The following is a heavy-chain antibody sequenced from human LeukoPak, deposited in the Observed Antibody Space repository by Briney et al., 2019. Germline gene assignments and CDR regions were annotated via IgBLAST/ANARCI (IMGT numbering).Heavy chain of an antibody. CDR2: ISAYNGNT. D-gene: IGHD3-10*01. J-gene: IGHJ3*02. Sequence: GASVKVSCKASGYTFTSYGISWVRQAPGQGLEWIGWISAYNGNTNYAQKLQGRVTMTTDTSTSTAYMELRSLRSDDPAVYYRSRDAGITMVRGVIDGTFDISGQGTMVTVSS. CDR1: GYTFTSYG. CDR3: SRDAGITMVRGVIDGTFDI. V-gene: IGHV1-18*01.